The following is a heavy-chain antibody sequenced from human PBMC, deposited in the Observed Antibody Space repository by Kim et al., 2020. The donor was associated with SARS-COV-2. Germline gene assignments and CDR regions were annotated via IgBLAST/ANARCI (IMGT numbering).Heavy chain of an antibody. CDR3: ARCRRGWFDP. Sequence: SETLSLTCAVYGGSFSGYYWSWIRQPPGKGLEWIGEINHSGSTNYNPSLKSRVTISVDTSKNQFSLKLSSVTAADTAVYYCARCRRGWFDPWGQGTLVTVSS. CDR1: GGSFSGYY. V-gene: IGHV4-34*01. J-gene: IGHJ5*02. CDR2: INHSGST. D-gene: IGHD3-10*01.